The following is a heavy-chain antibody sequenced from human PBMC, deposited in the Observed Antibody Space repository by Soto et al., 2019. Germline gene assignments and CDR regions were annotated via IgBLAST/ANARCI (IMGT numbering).Heavy chain of an antibody. CDR1: GGSISSVGHY. CDR2: IYYSGTT. D-gene: IGHD4-17*01. Sequence: NPSETLSLTCSVSGGSISSVGHYWTWIRQQTGKGLEWMGYIYYSGTTDYKPALKSRVTISVERSKYQFSQNLSSVTAAATVIYYCAGESCAYGSSTRCGLDVWGQGTTVTVSS. V-gene: IGHV4-31*03. CDR3: AGESCAYGSSTRCGLDV. J-gene: IGHJ6*02.